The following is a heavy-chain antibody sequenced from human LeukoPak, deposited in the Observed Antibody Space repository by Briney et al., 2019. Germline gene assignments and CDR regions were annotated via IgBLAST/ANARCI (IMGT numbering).Heavy chain of an antibody. CDR1: GFTFSSYD. CDR3: ARARPGTTLYGY. V-gene: IGHV3-23*01. Sequence: GGSLRLSCVASGFTFSSYDMSWVRQAPGKGLEWVSAISGSGGSTYYADSVKGRFTISRDNSKNTLYLQMNSLRAEDTAVYYCARARPGTTLYGYWGQGTLVTVSS. D-gene: IGHD1-7*01. CDR2: ISGSGGST. J-gene: IGHJ4*02.